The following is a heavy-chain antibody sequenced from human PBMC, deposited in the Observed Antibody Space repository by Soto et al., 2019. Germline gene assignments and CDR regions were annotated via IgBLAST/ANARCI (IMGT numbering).Heavy chain of an antibody. V-gene: IGHV3-43*01. D-gene: IGHD6-13*01. CDR1: GFTVDDYT. J-gene: IGHJ4*02. CDR3: GLIAAAGH. CDR2: ISWDGGST. Sequence: EVQLVESGGVVVQPGGSLRLSCAASGFTVDDYTMHWVRQAPGKGLEWVSLISWDGGSTYYADSVKGRFTISRDNSKNSLYLQMNSLRTEDTALYYCGLIAAAGHWGQGTLVTVSS.